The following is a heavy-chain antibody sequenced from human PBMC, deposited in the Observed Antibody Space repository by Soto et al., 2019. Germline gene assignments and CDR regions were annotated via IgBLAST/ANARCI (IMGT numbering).Heavy chain of an antibody. CDR2: IWYDGSNM. J-gene: IGHJ4*02. D-gene: IGHD4-17*01. Sequence: GGSLRLSCAASGFNFINTGMHWVRQAPGKGLEWVAVIWYDGSNMFYADSVKGRFTTSRDNSKNTLFLQMNSLRGEDTAVYYCGRGIDYGNYAIDYWGQGTLVTVSS. CDR1: GFNFINTG. CDR3: GRGIDYGNYAIDY. V-gene: IGHV3-33*01.